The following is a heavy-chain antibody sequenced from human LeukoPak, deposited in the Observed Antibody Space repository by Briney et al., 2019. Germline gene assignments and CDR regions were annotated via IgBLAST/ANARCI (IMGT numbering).Heavy chain of an antibody. V-gene: IGHV4-59*08. CDR1: GTSITSYH. CDR3: ARHKAWFDP. Sequence: SSETLSLTCTVSGTSITSYHWSWIRQPPGKGLEWIGSYSGSTNYNPSLKSRVTISVDTSKNQFSLKLSSVTAADTAVYYCARHKAWFDPWGQGTLVTVSS. CDR2: YSGST. J-gene: IGHJ5*02.